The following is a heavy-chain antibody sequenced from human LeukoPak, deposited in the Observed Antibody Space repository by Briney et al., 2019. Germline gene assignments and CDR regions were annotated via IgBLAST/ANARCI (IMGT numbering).Heavy chain of an antibody. V-gene: IGHV6-1*01. CDR3: ARYSYGMDV. J-gene: IGHJ6*02. CDR2: IYHRSKWYN. Sequence: SQTLSLTCAISGDSVSSNSAGWNWIRQSPSRGLEWLGRIYHRSKWYNDYAVSVKSRITINPDTSKNQFTLQLNSVTPEDTAVYYCARYSYGMDVWGHGTTVTVSS. CDR1: GDSVSSNSAG.